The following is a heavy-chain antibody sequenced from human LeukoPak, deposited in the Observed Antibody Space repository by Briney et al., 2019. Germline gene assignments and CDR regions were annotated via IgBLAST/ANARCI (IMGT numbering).Heavy chain of an antibody. CDR2: ITGSGDSA. D-gene: IGHD2-2*01. CDR1: GFTFTNYA. Sequence: GGSLRLSCAPSGFTFTNYAMSWVRQAPGKGLEWVSSITGSGDSAYYADSVKGRFTISRDNSKDTLYLQMNSLRAEDTAIYFCAKDEAWRPAAGWGQGTLVTVSS. CDR3: AKDEAWRPAAG. J-gene: IGHJ4*02. V-gene: IGHV3-23*01.